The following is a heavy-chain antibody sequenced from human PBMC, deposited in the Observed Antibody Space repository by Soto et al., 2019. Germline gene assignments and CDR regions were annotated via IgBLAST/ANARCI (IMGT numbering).Heavy chain of an antibody. Sequence: QVQLVQSGAEVKKPGSSVKVSCKASGGTFSSYAISWVRQAPGQGLEWMGGIIPIFVTANYAQKFQGRVTXTVXETTGTAYMELSSLRSEETAGYYWARGPTEEWFDPWRQGTLVTVSS. CDR1: GGTFSSYA. CDR3: ARGPTEEWFDP. V-gene: IGHV1-69*12. CDR2: IIPIFVTA. J-gene: IGHJ5*02.